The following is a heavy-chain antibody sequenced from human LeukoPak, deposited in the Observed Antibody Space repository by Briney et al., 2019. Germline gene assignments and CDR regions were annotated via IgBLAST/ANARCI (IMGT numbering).Heavy chain of an antibody. CDR3: ARGLVWSSSGWFFDY. Sequence: GGSLRLSCETSGLNFSDNSMSWIRQAPGKGLEWVSYISNGGTTIYYADSVKGRFTISRDNDKNSLYLQMNSLRAEDTAVYYCARGLVWSSSGWFFDYWGQGTLVTVSS. CDR2: ISNGGTTI. D-gene: IGHD6-19*01. V-gene: IGHV3-11*04. J-gene: IGHJ4*02. CDR1: GLNFSDNS.